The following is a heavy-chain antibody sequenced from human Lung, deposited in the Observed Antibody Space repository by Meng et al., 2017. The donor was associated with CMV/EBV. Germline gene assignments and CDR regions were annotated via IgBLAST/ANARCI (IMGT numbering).Heavy chain of an antibody. D-gene: IGHD6-19*01. CDR3: ARALFQQWPTRTGYYGMDV. CDR1: GFTFSSYG. Sequence: GESLKISCAASGFTFSSYGMHWVRQAPGKGLEWVAFIRYDGSNKYYADSVKGRFTISRDNSKNTLYLQMNSLRAEDTAVYYCARALFQQWPTRTGYYGMDVWGQGTTVTV. J-gene: IGHJ6*02. V-gene: IGHV3-30*02. CDR2: IRYDGSNK.